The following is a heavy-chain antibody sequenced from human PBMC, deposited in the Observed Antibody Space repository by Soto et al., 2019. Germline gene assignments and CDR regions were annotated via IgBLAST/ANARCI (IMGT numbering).Heavy chain of an antibody. V-gene: IGHV6-1*01. D-gene: IGHD6-13*01. CDR1: GDSVSSNSAA. CDR3: AREGGDSSSWYFGY. CDR2: TYYRSKWNN. Sequence: PSQTLSLTCVISGDSVSSNSAAWNWVRQSPSRGLEWLGRTYYRSKWNNDYAVSVKRRITINPDTSKNQFSLQLNSVTPEDTAVYYCAREGGDSSSWYFGYWGQGTLVTVSS. J-gene: IGHJ4*02.